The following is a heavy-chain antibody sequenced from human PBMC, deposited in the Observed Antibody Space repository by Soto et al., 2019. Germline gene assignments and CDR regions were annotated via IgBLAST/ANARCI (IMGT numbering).Heavy chain of an antibody. D-gene: IGHD2-21*01. CDR3: VRDRTLVVPTSIDY. V-gene: IGHV3-48*03. CDR2: IDYSGSRT. J-gene: IGHJ4*01. Sequence: EVQLVESGGGLVQPGGSLRLSCAASGFTFSSHEMNWVRQAPGKGLEWVSYIDYSGSRTDYADSVKGRFTISRDNAKNSLYLQMYSLRAEDTAIYYCVRDRTLVVPTSIDYWGHGTLVTVSS. CDR1: GFTFSSHE.